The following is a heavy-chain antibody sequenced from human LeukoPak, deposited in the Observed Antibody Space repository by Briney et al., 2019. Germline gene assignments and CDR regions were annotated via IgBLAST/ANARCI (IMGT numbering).Heavy chain of an antibody. V-gene: IGHV3-48*03. D-gene: IGHD4-23*01. CDR1: GFLFSSYE. CDR3: ARDSYYGGTQDY. Sequence: GGSLRLSCAASGFLFSSYEMNWVRQAPGKGLEWVSYISTSGGTIYYADPVKGRFTISRDNAKNSLYLQMNSLRAEDTAVYYCARDSYYGGTQDYWGQGTLVTVSS. CDR2: ISTSGGTI. J-gene: IGHJ4*02.